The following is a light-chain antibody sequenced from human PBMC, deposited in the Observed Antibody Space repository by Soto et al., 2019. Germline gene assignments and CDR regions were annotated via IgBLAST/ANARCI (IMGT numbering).Light chain of an antibody. CDR1: SYNIGSHY. Sequence: SVLTQPPSASGTPGQSLTISCAGSSYNIGSHYVYWYQHLPGTAPKLLIFRDGQRPSGVPDRFFGSKSGTSASLAISGLRSEDEAHYYCSVWDASLTGWVFCGGTELAVL. CDR2: RDG. V-gene: IGLV1-47*01. CDR3: SVWDASLTGWV. J-gene: IGLJ3*02.